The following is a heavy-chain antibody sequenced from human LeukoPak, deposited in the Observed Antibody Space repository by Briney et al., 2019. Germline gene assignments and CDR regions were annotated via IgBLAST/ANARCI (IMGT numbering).Heavy chain of an antibody. CDR1: GGSFSGYY. Sequence: PSGTLSLTCAVYGGSFSGYYWSWIRQPPGKGLEWIGEINHSGSTNYNPSLKSRVTISVDTSKNQFSLKLSSVTATDTALYYCARQTLSDTIDYWGQGTLVTVSS. CDR2: INHSGST. CDR3: ARQTLSDTIDY. J-gene: IGHJ4*02. V-gene: IGHV4-34*01. D-gene: IGHD2-2*01.